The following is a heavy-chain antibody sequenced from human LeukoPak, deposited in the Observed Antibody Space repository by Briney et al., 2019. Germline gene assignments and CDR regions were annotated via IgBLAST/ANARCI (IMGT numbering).Heavy chain of an antibody. CDR1: GGSISSSSCY. J-gene: IGHJ6*03. D-gene: IGHD6-13*01. V-gene: IGHV4-39*07. CDR3: ARAAYSSSWYYYYYYMDV. CDR2: IYYSGST. Sequence: SETLSLTCTVSGGSISSSSCYWGWIRQPPGKGLEWIGSIYYSGSTYYNPSLKSRVTISVDTSKNQFSLKLSSVTAADTAVYYCARAAYSSSWYYYYYYMDVWGKGTTVTVSS.